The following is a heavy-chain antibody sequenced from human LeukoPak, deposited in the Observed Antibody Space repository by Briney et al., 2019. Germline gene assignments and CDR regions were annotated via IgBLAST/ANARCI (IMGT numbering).Heavy chain of an antibody. V-gene: IGHV4-39*01. J-gene: IGHJ5*02. CDR2: IYYSGST. CDR3: ASVEYSSSSGWFDP. Sequence: PSETLSLTCTVSGGSISSSSYYWGWIRQPPGKGLEWIGSIYYSGSTYYNPSLKSRVTISVDTSKNQFSLKLSSVTAADTAVYYCASVEYSSSSGWFDPWGQGTLVTVSS. D-gene: IGHD6-6*01. CDR1: GGSISSSSYY.